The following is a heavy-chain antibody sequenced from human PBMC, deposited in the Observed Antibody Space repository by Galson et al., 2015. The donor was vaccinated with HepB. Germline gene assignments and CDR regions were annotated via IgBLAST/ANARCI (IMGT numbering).Heavy chain of an antibody. V-gene: IGHV1-2*06. CDR1: GYTFTGYY. Sequence: SVKVSCKASGYTFTGYYMNWVRQAPGQGLEWMGRINPNSGGTNYAQKFQGRVTMTRDTSITTAYLEVGRLTSDDTAVYYCVVPAGSGSYLGNWGQGTLVTVSS. CDR2: INPNSGGT. CDR3: VVPAGSGSYLGN. D-gene: IGHD3-10*01. J-gene: IGHJ4*01.